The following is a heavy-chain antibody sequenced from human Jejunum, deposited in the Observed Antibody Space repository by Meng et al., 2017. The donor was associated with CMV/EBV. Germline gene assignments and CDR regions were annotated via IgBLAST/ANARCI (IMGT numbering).Heavy chain of an antibody. CDR2: INADGGT. CDR3: GRDRGEGGFFDY. J-gene: IGHJ4*01. CDR1: GFTVGSKY. D-gene: IGHD3-16*01. V-gene: IGHV3-66*01. Sequence: EVQWLESVGGLVQPGGSLTLSCAASGFTVGSKYMNWIRQAPGKGLQWVSVINADGGTHYADSVRGRFIISRDNSKNTVHLQMNSLTDEDTAVYYCGRDRGEGGFFDYWGQGTLVTVSS.